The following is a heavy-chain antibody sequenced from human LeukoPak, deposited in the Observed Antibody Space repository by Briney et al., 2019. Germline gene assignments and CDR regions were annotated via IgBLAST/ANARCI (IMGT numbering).Heavy chain of an antibody. V-gene: IGHV4-34*01. D-gene: IGHD4-17*01. J-gene: IGHJ4*02. CDR1: GGAFSGYY. Sequence: SETLSLTCAVPGGAFSGYYWSWIRQPPGKGLEWIGEINHRGSTNYNPSLKSRVTISVDTAKAQFSLKLSSVTGADTAVYYCARISELMTTVTYFEYWGQGTLVTVSS. CDR2: INHRGST. CDR3: ARISELMTTVTYFEY.